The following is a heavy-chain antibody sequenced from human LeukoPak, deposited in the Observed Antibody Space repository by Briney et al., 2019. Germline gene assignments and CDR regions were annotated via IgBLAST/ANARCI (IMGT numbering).Heavy chain of an antibody. J-gene: IGHJ4*02. CDR1: GYTFTSYG. Sequence: ASVKVSCKASGYTFTSYGTSWVRQAPGQGLEWMGWISAYNGNTNYAQKLQGRVTMTTDTSTSTAYMELRSLRSDDTAVYYCAREGSGNYDYVWGSYRPREFDYWGQGTLVTVSS. V-gene: IGHV1-18*01. D-gene: IGHD3-16*02. CDR3: AREGSGNYDYVWGSYRPREFDY. CDR2: ISAYNGNT.